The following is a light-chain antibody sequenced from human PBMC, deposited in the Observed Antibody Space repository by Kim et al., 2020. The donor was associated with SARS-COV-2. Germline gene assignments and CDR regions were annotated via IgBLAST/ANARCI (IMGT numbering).Light chain of an antibody. Sequence: GQSITISCTGTSSDIGGYNSVSWFQQYSDKAPKLIIYDVNARPSGASPRFSGSKSGNTASLTVSGLRPEDEADYYCSSYTTDTAWVFGGGTQLTVL. CDR3: SSYTTDTAWV. V-gene: IGLV2-14*03. CDR2: DVN. J-gene: IGLJ3*02. CDR1: SSDIGGYNS.